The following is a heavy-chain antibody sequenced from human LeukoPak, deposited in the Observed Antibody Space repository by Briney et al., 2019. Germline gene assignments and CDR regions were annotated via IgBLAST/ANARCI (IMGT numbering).Heavy chain of an antibody. V-gene: IGHV3-33*01. CDR2: IWYDGSNK. J-gene: IGHJ4*02. Sequence: PGGSLRLSCAASGFTFSSYGMHWVRQAPGKGLEWVGVIWYDGSNKYNADSVKGRFTISSDNSKNTLYLQMNSLRAEDTAVYYCARDQDDILTGQDDYWGQGTLVTVSS. CDR3: ARDQDDILTGQDDY. CDR1: GFTFSSYG. D-gene: IGHD3-9*01.